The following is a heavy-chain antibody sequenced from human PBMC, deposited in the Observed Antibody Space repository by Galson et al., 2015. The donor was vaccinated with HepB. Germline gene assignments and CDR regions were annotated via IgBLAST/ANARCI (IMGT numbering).Heavy chain of an antibody. CDR2: IIPIFGTA. Sequence: SVKVSCKASGGTFSSYAISWVRQAPGQGLEWMGGIIPIFGTANYAQKFQGRVTITAGESTSTAYMELSSLRSEDTAVYYCASGYYDSSGALGDIDYWGQGTLVTVSS. V-gene: IGHV1-69*13. CDR3: ASGYYDSSGALGDIDY. CDR1: GGTFSSYA. D-gene: IGHD3-22*01. J-gene: IGHJ4*02.